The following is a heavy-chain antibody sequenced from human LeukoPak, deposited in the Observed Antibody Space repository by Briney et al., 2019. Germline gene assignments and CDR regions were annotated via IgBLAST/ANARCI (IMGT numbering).Heavy chain of an antibody. CDR1: GYTFTSYD. D-gene: IGHD1-26*01. Sequence: ASVTVSCKASGYTFTSYDINWVRQAPGQGLEWMGWMNPNSGNTGYAQKFQGRVTMTRNTSISTAYMELSSLRSEDTAVYYCARGVGTTPLYWFDPWGQGTLVTVAS. CDR3: ARGVGTTPLYWFDP. CDR2: MNPNSGNT. J-gene: IGHJ5*02. V-gene: IGHV1-8*01.